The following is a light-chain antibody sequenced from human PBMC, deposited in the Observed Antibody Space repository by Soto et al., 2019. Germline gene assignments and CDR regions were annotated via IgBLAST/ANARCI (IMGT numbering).Light chain of an antibody. V-gene: IGLV1-44*01. CDR3: AAWDDSLNGWV. J-gene: IGLJ3*02. CDR1: SSNIGSNT. CDR2: TNN. Sequence: QSVLTQPPSASGTPGQRVTISCSGSSSNIGSNTVNWYQQLPGTAPKLLIYTNNQRPSGVPDRFSGSKSGTLASLAISGLQPEDEADYYCAAWDDSLNGWVFGGGTKLTVL.